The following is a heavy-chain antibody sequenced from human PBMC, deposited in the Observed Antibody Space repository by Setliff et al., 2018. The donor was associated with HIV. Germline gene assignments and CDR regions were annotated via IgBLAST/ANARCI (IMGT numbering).Heavy chain of an antibody. Sequence: GASVKVSCKAAGYTLTNYHMHWVRQAPGQGLEWMGVINPSGGITTSAQKFLGRVAMTKDTSTSTVYMEVSNLKSEDTAMYFCARLGSGWSDSYYYAMDIWGQGTTVTVSS. V-gene: IGHV1-46*01. CDR1: GYTLTNYH. J-gene: IGHJ6*02. D-gene: IGHD6-19*01. CDR2: INPSGGIT. CDR3: ARLGSGWSDSYYYAMDI.